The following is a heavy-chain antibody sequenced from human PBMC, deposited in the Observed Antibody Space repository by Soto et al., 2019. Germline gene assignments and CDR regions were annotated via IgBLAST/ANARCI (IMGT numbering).Heavy chain of an antibody. J-gene: IGHJ4*02. Sequence: HGGSLRLSCAASGFTVSSNYMSWVRQAPGKGLEWVSVIYSGGSTYYADSVKGRFTISRDNSKNTLYLQMNSLRAEDTAVYYCARAKTHYYGSGSYYNPSSYFYFDYWGQGTLVTVSS. CDR3: ARAKTHYYGSGSYYNPSSYFYFDY. CDR2: IYSGGST. CDR1: GFTVSSNY. D-gene: IGHD3-10*01. V-gene: IGHV3-53*01.